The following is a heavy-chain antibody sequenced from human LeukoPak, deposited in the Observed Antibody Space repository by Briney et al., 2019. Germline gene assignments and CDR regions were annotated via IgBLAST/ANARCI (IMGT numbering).Heavy chain of an antibody. V-gene: IGHV3-23*01. Sequence: PGGSLRLSCAASGFTFSRYGMSWVGQAPGKGLEWVSAISGSGGSTYYADSVKGRFTISRDNAKNSLYLQMNSLRAEDTAVYYCAELGITMIGGVWGKGTTVTISS. J-gene: IGHJ6*04. D-gene: IGHD3-10*02. CDR2: ISGSGGST. CDR3: AELGITMIGGV. CDR1: GFTFSRYG.